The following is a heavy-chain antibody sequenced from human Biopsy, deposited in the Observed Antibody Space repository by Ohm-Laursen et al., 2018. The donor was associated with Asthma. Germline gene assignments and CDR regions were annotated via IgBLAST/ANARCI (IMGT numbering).Heavy chain of an antibody. Sequence: RSLRLSCAASGLTFRNYGMHWVRQAPGKGLEWVALISFDGSTKYFADSVKGRFTIARDNSKNTVYLQMNSLRAEDTAVYYCVRDGTDDAFDIWGQGTVVSVSS. V-gene: IGHV3-30*03. CDR1: GLTFRNYG. CDR3: VRDGTDDAFDI. CDR2: ISFDGSTK. J-gene: IGHJ3*02. D-gene: IGHD1-1*01.